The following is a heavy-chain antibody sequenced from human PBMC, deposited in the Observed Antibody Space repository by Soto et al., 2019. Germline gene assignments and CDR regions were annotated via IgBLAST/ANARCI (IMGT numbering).Heavy chain of an antibody. Sequence: PSETLSLTCTVSGGSVSNSNYYWGWIRQSPGKGREWIGSVYYRGRSYSKSSVKSRVTISVDTSKNQFSLNLNSVTASDTAVYYCVSQRTSVLTQAYFDYWGPGALVTVSS. CDR1: GGSVSNSNYY. CDR3: VSQRTSVLTQAYFDY. V-gene: IGHV4-39*01. D-gene: IGHD2-8*01. J-gene: IGHJ4*02. CDR2: VYYRGRS.